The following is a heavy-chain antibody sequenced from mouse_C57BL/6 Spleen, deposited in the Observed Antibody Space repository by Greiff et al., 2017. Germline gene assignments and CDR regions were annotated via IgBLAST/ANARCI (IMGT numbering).Heavy chain of an antibody. CDR3: ATSTMTDWYFDV. Sequence: VQLQQSGAELAKPGASVKLSCKASGYTFTSYWMHWVKQRPGQGLEWIGYINPSSGYTKYNQKFKDKATLTADKSSSTADMQLSSLTYEDSAVYYCATSTMTDWYFDVWGTGTTVTVSS. D-gene: IGHD2-4*01. J-gene: IGHJ1*03. V-gene: IGHV1-7*01. CDR2: INPSSGYT. CDR1: GYTFTSYW.